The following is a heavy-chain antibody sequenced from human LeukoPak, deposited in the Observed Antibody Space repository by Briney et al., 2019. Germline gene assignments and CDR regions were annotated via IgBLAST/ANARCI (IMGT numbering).Heavy chain of an antibody. CDR2: INPSGGST. CDR1: GYTFTIYY. V-gene: IGHV1-46*01. D-gene: IGHD1-1*01. CDR3: ARDRYNWNDRYPNFDY. Sequence: GASVNVSCKASGYTFTIYYMHWVRQAPGQGLEWMGIINPSGGSTSYAQKFQGRVTITADESTSTAYMELSSLRSEDTAVYYCARDRYNWNDRYPNFDYWGQGTLVTVSS. J-gene: IGHJ4*02.